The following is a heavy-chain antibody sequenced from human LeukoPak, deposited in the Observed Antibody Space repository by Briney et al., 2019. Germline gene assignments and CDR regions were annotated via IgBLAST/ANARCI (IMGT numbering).Heavy chain of an antibody. CDR1: GFTFSRYN. Sequence: PGGSLRLSCATSGFTFSRYNMNWVRQAPGKGLEWVSSISSSSSYIYYADSVKGRFTISRDNAKNSLYLQMNSLRAEDTAMYYCARIWFGELAGSIDYWGQGTLVTVSS. D-gene: IGHD3-10*01. V-gene: IGHV3-21*01. CDR3: ARIWFGELAGSIDY. CDR2: ISSSSSYI. J-gene: IGHJ4*02.